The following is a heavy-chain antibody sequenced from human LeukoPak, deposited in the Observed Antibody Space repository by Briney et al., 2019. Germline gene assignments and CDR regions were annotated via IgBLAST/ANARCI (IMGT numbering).Heavy chain of an antibody. Sequence: ASVKVSCKLSGSTLNDFSIHWVRQAPGKGLEWMGGFDPEEGETIYAQQFQGRVIMTEDTSTDTAYMELSSLRSEDTAVYYCARGLLGYCSSTSCAYMDVWGKGTTVTVSS. CDR1: GSTLNDFS. V-gene: IGHV1-24*01. CDR3: ARGLLGYCSSTSCAYMDV. J-gene: IGHJ6*03. CDR2: FDPEEGET. D-gene: IGHD2-2*01.